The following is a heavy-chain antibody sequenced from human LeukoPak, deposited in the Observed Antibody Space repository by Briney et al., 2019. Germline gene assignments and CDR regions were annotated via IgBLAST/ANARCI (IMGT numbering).Heavy chain of an antibody. D-gene: IGHD4-17*01. CDR1: GFTFSNYG. CDR2: IRYDGNKK. Sequence: GGSLRLSCAASGFTFSNYGMHWARQAAGKGLELVAFIRYDGNKKYYVDSGKGRFTVSRDNSKNTLYLQLNSLRAEDTAVYYCAKVAEYGDNDAFDIWGQGTMVTVSS. V-gene: IGHV3-30*02. J-gene: IGHJ3*02. CDR3: AKVAEYGDNDAFDI.